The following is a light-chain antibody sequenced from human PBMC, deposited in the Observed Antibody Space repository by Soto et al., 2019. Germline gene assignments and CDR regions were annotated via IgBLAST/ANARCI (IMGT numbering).Light chain of an antibody. J-gene: IGKJ1*01. V-gene: IGKV3-15*01. Sequence: IVMAQSPATLSVSPWEIVTLSCRASQSINNNLAWYQQKPGQAPRLLIYAAYPRATGLPVRFGGSGSRTEFTLTITSLQSEDFAVYHCQQYNDWPWKFGQGTKVDIK. CDR3: QQYNDWPWK. CDR1: QSINNN. CDR2: AAY.